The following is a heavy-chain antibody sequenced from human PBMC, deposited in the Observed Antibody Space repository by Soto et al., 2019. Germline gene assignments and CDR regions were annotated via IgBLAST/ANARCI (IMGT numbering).Heavy chain of an antibody. J-gene: IGHJ4*02. Sequence: GGSLRLSCAASGVPFRSYAMSWVRQAPGKGLEWVSAISGSGGSTYYADSVKGRFTISRDNSKNTLYLQMNSLRAEDTAVYYCASKGYSSSWYGTNYFDYWGQGTLVTVSS. V-gene: IGHV3-23*01. CDR3: ASKGYSSSWYGTNYFDY. CDR1: GVPFRSYA. D-gene: IGHD6-13*01. CDR2: ISGSGGST.